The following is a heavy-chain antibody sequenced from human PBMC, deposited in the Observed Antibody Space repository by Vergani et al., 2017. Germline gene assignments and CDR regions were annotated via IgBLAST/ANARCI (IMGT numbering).Heavy chain of an antibody. CDR2: FDPEDGET. D-gene: IGHD2-8*01. CDR3: ATARFTGYCTNGVCPTFAGMDV. CDR1: GYTLTELS. J-gene: IGHJ6*02. V-gene: IGHV1-24*01. Sequence: QVQLVQSGAEVKKPGASVKVSCKVSGYTLTELSMHWVRQAPGKGLEWMGGFDPEDGETIYARKVQGRVTMTEDTATDTAYMELSSLRSEDTAVYYCATARFTGYCTNGVCPTFAGMDVWGQGTTVTVSS.